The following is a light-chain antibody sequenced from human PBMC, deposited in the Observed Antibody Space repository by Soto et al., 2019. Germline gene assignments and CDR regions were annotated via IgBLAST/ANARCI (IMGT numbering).Light chain of an antibody. CDR2: DNT. V-gene: IGLV1-40*01. Sequence: QPGLTQPPSMSGAPGQRVTMSCTGSSSNLGAGYDVHWYQRLPGAAPKLLIYDNTHRPSGVPNRFSGSKSGTSASLAITGLQAEDEADYYCQSYDSGLSGHWVFGGGTKVTVL. J-gene: IGLJ3*02. CDR3: QSYDSGLSGHWV. CDR1: SSNLGAGYD.